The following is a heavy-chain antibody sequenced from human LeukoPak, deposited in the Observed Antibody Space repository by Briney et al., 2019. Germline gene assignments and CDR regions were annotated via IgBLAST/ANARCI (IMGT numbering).Heavy chain of an antibody. D-gene: IGHD3-3*01. Sequence: ASLKVSCKASGYALTGYYMHWVRHAPRQGLGWMGWINPNSGGTNYAQGFPSRVTMTRDTSTSTAYMELSRLRSDDTAVYYCASGSGYYFFDYWGQGTLVTVSS. CDR2: INPNSGGT. J-gene: IGHJ4*02. V-gene: IGHV1-2*02. CDR1: GYALTGYY. CDR3: ASGSGYYFFDY.